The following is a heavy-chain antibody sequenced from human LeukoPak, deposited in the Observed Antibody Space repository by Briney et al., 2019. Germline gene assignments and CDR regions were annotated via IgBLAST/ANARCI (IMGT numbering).Heavy chain of an antibody. Sequence: PGRPLRLSCAASGFTFSSYAMRWVRQAPGKGLEWVAVISYDGSNKYYADSVKGRFTISRDNSKNTLYLQMNSLRAEDTAVYYCARDPSTLIVGALFDYWGQGTLVTVSS. D-gene: IGHD1-26*01. CDR3: ARDPSTLIVGALFDY. V-gene: IGHV3-30-3*01. J-gene: IGHJ4*02. CDR2: ISYDGSNK. CDR1: GFTFSSYA.